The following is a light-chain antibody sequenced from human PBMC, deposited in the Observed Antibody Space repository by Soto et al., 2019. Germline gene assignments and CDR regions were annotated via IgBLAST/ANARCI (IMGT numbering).Light chain of an antibody. CDR3: VAWDDSLSGWV. CDR1: SSNIGSNF. J-gene: IGLJ3*02. Sequence: QSVLTQPPSASGTPGQRVTISCSGSSSNIGSNFVYWYQQLPGTAPKLLIYRNNQRPSGVPDRLSGSKSGTSASLAISGLRSEDEADYYCVAWDDSLSGWVFGGGTKVTVL. V-gene: IGLV1-47*01. CDR2: RNN.